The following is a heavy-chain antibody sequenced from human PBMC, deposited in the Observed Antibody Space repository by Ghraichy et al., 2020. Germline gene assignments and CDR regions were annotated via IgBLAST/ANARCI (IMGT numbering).Heavy chain of an antibody. CDR3: RTELRFLEWFQNYFDH. CDR1: GFTFSNFA. V-gene: IGHV3-64D*06. D-gene: IGHD3-3*01. Sequence: GGSLRLSCSASGFTFSNFAMHWVRQAPGKGLEYVSGISSNGGSTYHADSMKGRFTISRDNSKNTLYLQMSSLRPEDTAVYYCRTELRFLEWFQNYFDHWGQGTLVTVSS. J-gene: IGHJ4*02. CDR2: ISSNGGST.